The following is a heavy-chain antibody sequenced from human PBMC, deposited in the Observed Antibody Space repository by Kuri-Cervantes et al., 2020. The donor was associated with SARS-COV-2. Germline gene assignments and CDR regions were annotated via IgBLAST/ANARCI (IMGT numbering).Heavy chain of an antibody. CDR2: IYYSGIT. CDR1: GGSINSNY. Sequence: GSLRLSCTVSGGSINSNYWSWIRQPPGKGLEWIGYIYYSGITNYNPSLKSRVTISVDTSKNQFSLKLSSVTAADTAVYYCATDFIAAAGNNWFDPWGQGTLVTVSS. D-gene: IGHD6-13*01. CDR3: ATDFIAAAGNNWFDP. J-gene: IGHJ5*02. V-gene: IGHV4-59*12.